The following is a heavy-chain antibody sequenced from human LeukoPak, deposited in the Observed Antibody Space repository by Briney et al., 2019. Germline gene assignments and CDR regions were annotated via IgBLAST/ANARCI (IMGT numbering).Heavy chain of an antibody. CDR3: ARLFGPTSDYYYMDV. V-gene: IGHV3-48*04. Sequence: PGGSLRLSCAASGFTFSNYNMDWVRQAPGKGLEWLSYISSSGSPICYADSVKGRFTISRGNAKNSLYLQMNSLRAEDTAVYYCARLFGPTSDYYYMDVWGKGTTVTVSS. CDR2: ISSSGSPI. CDR1: GFTFSNYN. D-gene: IGHD3-10*01. J-gene: IGHJ6*03.